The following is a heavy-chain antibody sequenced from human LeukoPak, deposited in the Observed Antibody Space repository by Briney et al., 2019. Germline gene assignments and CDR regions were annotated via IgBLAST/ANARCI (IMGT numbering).Heavy chain of an antibody. CDR3: ARGSDSAYDY. Sequence: GGSLRLSCAASGITFSTYTMNWVRQAPGKGVEWVSSISSTSSYIYYADSAKGRFTISRDNAKNSLYLQMNSLIAEDTAVYYCARGSDSAYDYWGQGTLVTVSS. CDR1: GITFSTYT. CDR2: ISSTSSYI. D-gene: IGHD5-12*01. J-gene: IGHJ4*02. V-gene: IGHV3-21*01.